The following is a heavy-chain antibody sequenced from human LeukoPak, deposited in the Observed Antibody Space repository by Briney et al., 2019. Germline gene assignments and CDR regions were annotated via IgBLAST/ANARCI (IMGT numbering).Heavy chain of an antibody. D-gene: IGHD3-22*01. CDR1: GFTFRIYA. J-gene: IGHJ4*02. Sequence: GGSLRLSCAGSGFTFRIYAMSWVRQAPGKGLEWVSAISGSGDSTYYADSVKGRFTISRDNSKNTLYLQMNSLRAEDTAVYYCAKYLPSGWGFIDYWGQGTLVTVSS. CDR2: ISGSGDST. V-gene: IGHV3-23*01. CDR3: AKYLPSGWGFIDY.